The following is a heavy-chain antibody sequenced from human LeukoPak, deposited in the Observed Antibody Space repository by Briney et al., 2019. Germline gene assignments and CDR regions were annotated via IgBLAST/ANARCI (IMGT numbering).Heavy chain of an antibody. Sequence: SQTLSLTCAISGDSVSSNSAAWNWIRQSPSRGLEWLGRTYYRSKWYNDYAVSVKSRITINPDTSKNQFSLQLNSVTPEDTAVYYCARVQYPGGYCSGGSCYPFDIWGQGTRVTVSS. CDR2: TYYRSKWYN. CDR3: ARVQYPGGYCSGGSCYPFDI. J-gene: IGHJ3*02. CDR1: GDSVSSNSAA. V-gene: IGHV6-1*01. D-gene: IGHD2-15*01.